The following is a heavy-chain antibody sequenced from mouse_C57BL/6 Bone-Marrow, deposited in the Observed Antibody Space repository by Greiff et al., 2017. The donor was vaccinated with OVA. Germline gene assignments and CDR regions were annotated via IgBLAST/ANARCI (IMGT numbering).Heavy chain of an antibody. V-gene: IGHV6-3*01. CDR1: GFTFSNYW. J-gene: IGHJ2*01. CDR3: TGLNGSPGSDYFDY. Sequence: EVMLVESGGGLVQPGGSMKLSCVASGFTFSNYWMNWVRQSPEKGLEWVAQIRLKSDNYATHYAESVKGRFTISRDDSKSSVYLQMNNLRAEDTGIYYCTGLNGSPGSDYFDYWGQGTTLTVSS. CDR2: IRLKSDNYAT.